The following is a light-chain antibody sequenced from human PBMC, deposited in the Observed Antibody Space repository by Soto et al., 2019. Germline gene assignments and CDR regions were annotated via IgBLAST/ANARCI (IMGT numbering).Light chain of an antibody. Sequence: EIVLTQSPGTLSLSPGERATLSCRASQTFSNSYLSWFQQKPGQAPRLLIYDASNRATGIPARFSGGGSGTDFTLTISSLEPEDFAVYHCQQRSSWPSFGQGTRLEIK. CDR2: DAS. CDR3: QQRSSWPS. J-gene: IGKJ5*01. CDR1: QTFSNSY. V-gene: IGKV3-11*01.